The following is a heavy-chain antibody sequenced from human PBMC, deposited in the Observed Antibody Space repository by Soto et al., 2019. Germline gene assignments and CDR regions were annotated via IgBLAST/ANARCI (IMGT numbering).Heavy chain of an antibody. J-gene: IGHJ4*02. CDR2: IKQDGSER. Sequence: GGSLRLSCAASGFTFSGYAFHWVRQAPGKGLEWVANIKQDGSERFYMDSVKDRFTISRDNVKNSLFLQMNSLRAEDTAVYYCASGDHTDYWGQGILVTVSS. D-gene: IGHD3-10*01. CDR1: GFTFSGYA. V-gene: IGHV3-7*03. CDR3: ASGDHTDY.